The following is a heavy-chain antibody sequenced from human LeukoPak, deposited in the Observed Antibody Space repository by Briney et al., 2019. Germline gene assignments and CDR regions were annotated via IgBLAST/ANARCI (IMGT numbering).Heavy chain of an antibody. CDR1: GFTFSSYE. CDR3: ARGPRWRELNYVSFVWFDP. Sequence: GGSLRLSCAASGFTFSSYEMNWVRQAPGKGLEWVSYISSSGSTIYYADSVKGRFTISRDNAKNSLYLQMNSLRAEDTAVYYCARGPRWRELNYVSFVWFDPWGQGTLVTVSS. D-gene: IGHD1-26*01. J-gene: IGHJ5*02. CDR2: ISSSGSTI. V-gene: IGHV3-48*03.